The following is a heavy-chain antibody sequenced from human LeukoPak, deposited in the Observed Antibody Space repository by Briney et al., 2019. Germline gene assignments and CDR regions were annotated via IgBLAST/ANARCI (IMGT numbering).Heavy chain of an antibody. J-gene: IGHJ5*02. Sequence: ASVKVSCKVSGYTLTELSMHWVRQMPGKGLEWMGRIDPSDSYTNYSPSFQGHVTISADKSIRTAYLQWSSLKASDTAMYYCARLRRDYGDYDEGWFDPWGQGTLVTVPS. V-gene: IGHV5-10-1*01. CDR1: GYTLTELS. CDR2: IDPSDSYT. CDR3: ARLRRDYGDYDEGWFDP. D-gene: IGHD4-17*01.